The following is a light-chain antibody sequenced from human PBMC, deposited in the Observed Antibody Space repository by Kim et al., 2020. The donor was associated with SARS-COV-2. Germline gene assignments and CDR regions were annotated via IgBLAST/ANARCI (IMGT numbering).Light chain of an antibody. Sequence: ASVGDRVTITCQASQDISNNLNWYQQKPGEAPKLLVYDASYLEAGVPSRFSGSGSGTDFTFTISSLQPEDLATYYWQQYNDLPVTFGGGTKVDIK. CDR3: QQYNDLPVT. J-gene: IGKJ4*01. V-gene: IGKV1-33*01. CDR2: DAS. CDR1: QDISNN.